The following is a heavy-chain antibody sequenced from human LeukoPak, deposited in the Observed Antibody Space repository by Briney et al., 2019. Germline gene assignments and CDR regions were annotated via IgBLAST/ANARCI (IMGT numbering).Heavy chain of an antibody. Sequence: GGSLRLSCAASGFTVSNNYVSWVRQAPGKGLEWVANIKQDGSEKYYVDSVKGRFTISRDNAKNSLYLQMNSLRAEDTAVYYCARDPMGDSNGIWGQGTLVTVSS. J-gene: IGHJ4*02. CDR3: ARDPMGDSNGI. V-gene: IGHV3-7*01. D-gene: IGHD3-16*01. CDR2: IKQDGSEK. CDR1: GFTVSNNY.